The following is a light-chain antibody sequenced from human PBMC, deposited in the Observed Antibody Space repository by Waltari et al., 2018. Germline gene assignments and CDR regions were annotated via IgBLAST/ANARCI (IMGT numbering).Light chain of an antibody. CDR2: WAF. V-gene: IGKV4-1*01. CDR1: QSLLSHADNKNY. J-gene: IGKJ3*01. Sequence: DIVMTQSPDSLAVSLGERATIKSKSSQSLLSHADNKNYLAWFQQKPGQPPKLLIYWAFIRESGVPDRFSGGGSGTDFTLTISNLQAEDVAVYYCQQHYGSPLTFGPGTRVDIK. CDR3: QQHYGSPLT.